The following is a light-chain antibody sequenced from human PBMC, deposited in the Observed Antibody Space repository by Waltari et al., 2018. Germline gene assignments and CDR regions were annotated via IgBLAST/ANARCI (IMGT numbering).Light chain of an antibody. CDR3: CSFAGTYTWV. Sequence: SALTQPRSVSGSPGQLVTISCTGTTSDVGGYNYVSWYQHHPGKAPKLMIFDVTQRPSGVPDRFSGSKSANTASLTISGLQAEDEADYYCCSFAGTYTWVFGGGTKVTVL. V-gene: IGLV2-11*01. CDR2: DVT. CDR1: TSDVGGYNY. J-gene: IGLJ3*02.